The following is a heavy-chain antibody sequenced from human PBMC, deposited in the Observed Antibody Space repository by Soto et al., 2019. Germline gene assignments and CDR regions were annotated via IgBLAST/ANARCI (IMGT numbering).Heavy chain of an antibody. D-gene: IGHD2-2*01. Sequence: GGSLRLSCAASGFTFSSYAMSWVRQAPGKGLEWVSAISGSGGSTYYADSVKGRFTISRDNSKNTLYLQMNSLRAEDTAVYYCAKAEMIVVVPAAPYYFDYWGQGTLVTVSS. CDR2: ISGSGGST. CDR1: GFTFSSYA. V-gene: IGHV3-23*01. J-gene: IGHJ4*02. CDR3: AKAEMIVVVPAAPYYFDY.